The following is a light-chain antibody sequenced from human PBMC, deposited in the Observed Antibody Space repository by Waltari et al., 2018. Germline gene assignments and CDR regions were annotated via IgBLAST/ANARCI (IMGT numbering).Light chain of an antibody. Sequence: EIVLTQSPGTLSWSPGGRATFSCRASQSVSSNYLAWYQQRPGQAPRLLIHGSSSRATGIPDRFSGSGSGTDFTLTISRLEPEDLAVYYCQQYGRSWNTFGQGTKLEIK. J-gene: IGKJ2*01. CDR3: QQYGRSWNT. CDR2: GSS. CDR1: QSVSSNY. V-gene: IGKV3-20*01.